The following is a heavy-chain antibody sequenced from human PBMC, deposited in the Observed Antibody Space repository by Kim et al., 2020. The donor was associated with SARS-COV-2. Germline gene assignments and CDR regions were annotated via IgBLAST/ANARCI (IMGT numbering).Heavy chain of an antibody. CDR2: LTPASGGV. D-gene: IGHD1-26*01. Sequence: ASVKVSCKASGYTFTDNYIHWVRLAPGHGLEWMGWLTPASGGVNYAQKFQGRLTMTRDTSLNTAYMELDSLTSDDTAVYYCARDPSGRYYYFDHWGQGTL. CDR3: ARDPSGRYYYFDH. J-gene: IGHJ4*02. V-gene: IGHV1-2*02. CDR1: GYTFTDNY.